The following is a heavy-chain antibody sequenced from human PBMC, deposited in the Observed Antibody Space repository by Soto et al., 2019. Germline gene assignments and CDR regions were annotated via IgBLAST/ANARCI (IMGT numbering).Heavy chain of an antibody. CDR1: GGSISSSSYY. CDR3: ARGSGWYNWFDP. Sequence: QLQLQESGPGLVKPSETLSLTCTVSGGSISSSSYYWGWIRQPPGKGLEWIGSIYYSGSTYYNPSLKSRVTISVDTSKNQFSLKLSSVTAADTAVYYCARGSGWYNWFDPWGQGTLVPVSS. J-gene: IGHJ5*02. V-gene: IGHV4-39*01. CDR2: IYYSGST. D-gene: IGHD6-19*01.